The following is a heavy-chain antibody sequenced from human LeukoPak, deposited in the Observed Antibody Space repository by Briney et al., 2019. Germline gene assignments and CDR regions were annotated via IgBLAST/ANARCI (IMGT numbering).Heavy chain of an antibody. D-gene: IGHD2-8*01. CDR1: GGSISSSSYY. CDR3: ARDHACSNGVCSYFDY. J-gene: IGHJ4*02. Sequence: SETLCLTCAVSGGSISSSSYYWGWIRQPPGKGLEWIGSIYYSGSTYYNPSLKSRVTISVDTPKNQFSLKLSSVTAADTAVYYCARDHACSNGVCSYFDYWGQGTLVTVSS. CDR2: IYYSGST. V-gene: IGHV4-39*07.